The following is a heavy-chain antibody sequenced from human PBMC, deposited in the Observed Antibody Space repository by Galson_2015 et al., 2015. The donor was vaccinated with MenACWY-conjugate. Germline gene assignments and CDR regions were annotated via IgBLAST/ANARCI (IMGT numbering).Heavy chain of an antibody. V-gene: IGHV3-48*04. Sequence: SLRLSCAASGFTFSSYSMNWVRQAPGKGLEWVSYISSSSSTIYYADSVKGRFTISRDNAKNSLYLQMNSLRAEDTAVYYCARRTDYYYGSGSYYRWFDPWGQGTLVTVSS. CDR3: ARRTDYYYGSGSYYRWFDP. D-gene: IGHD3-10*01. J-gene: IGHJ5*02. CDR1: GFTFSSYS. CDR2: ISSSSSTI.